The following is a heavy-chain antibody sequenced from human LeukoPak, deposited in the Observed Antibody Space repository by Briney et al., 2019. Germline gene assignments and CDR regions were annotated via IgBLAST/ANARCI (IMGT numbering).Heavy chain of an antibody. V-gene: IGHV1-2*02. CDR1: GYTFTDYY. CDR2: INPNSGDT. Sequence: ASVKVSCTASGYTFTDYYMHWVRQAPGQGFEWMGWINPNSGDTNYAQKFQGRVTMTRDTSISTAHMELSRLRSDDTAVYYCARANLLYCSSTTCLFDYWGQGTLAIVSS. CDR3: ARANLLYCSSTTCLFDY. D-gene: IGHD2-2*01. J-gene: IGHJ4*02.